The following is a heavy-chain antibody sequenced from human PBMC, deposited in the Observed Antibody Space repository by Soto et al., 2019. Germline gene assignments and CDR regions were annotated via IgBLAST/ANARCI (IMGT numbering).Heavy chain of an antibody. V-gene: IGHV1-8*01. J-gene: IGHJ5*02. CDR2: LNPNSGDT. CDR3: AADREPTDPYRWVDP. Sequence: ASVKVSCKASGYTFSSYYINWVRQATGQGLEWMGWLNPNSGDTGYAQKFQGRVTLTRNTSINTTYIELSSLTSDDTAVYYCAADREPTDPYRWVDPWGQGTLVTVSS. CDR1: GYTFSSYY. D-gene: IGHD1-1*01.